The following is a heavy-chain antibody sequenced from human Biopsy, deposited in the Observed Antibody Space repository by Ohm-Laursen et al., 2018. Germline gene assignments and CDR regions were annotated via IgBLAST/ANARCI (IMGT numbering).Heavy chain of an antibody. V-gene: IGHV1-2*02. Sequence: SVKLSCTPSGYTLTAFSAHSLRQAPGQGHERMGWINPKSGATDYPQNFQGRVSMTEDTSTDTAYMELSSLRSEDTAIYYCCCRSPFGVVIRSNKYYYYGMDLWGQGTTVTVSS. J-gene: IGHJ6*02. CDR2: INPKSGAT. CDR3: CCRSPFGVVIRSNKYYYYGMDL. D-gene: IGHD3-3*01. CDR1: GYTLTAFS.